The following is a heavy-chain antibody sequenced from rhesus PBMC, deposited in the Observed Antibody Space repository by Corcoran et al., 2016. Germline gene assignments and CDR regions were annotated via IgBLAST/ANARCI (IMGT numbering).Heavy chain of an antibody. Sequence: QVQLQESGPGLVKPSETLSLTCAVSGGSISSNYWSWIRQSPGKGLEWIGYFYGGSGSTNYHPSLKSLVTISTDTSKNQFSLKLSSVTAADTAVYYCASPRISIDWGQGVLVTVSS. CDR1: GGSISSNY. V-gene: IGHV4-160*01. CDR2: FYGGSGST. J-gene: IGHJ4*01. D-gene: IGHD2-15*01. CDR3: ASPRISID.